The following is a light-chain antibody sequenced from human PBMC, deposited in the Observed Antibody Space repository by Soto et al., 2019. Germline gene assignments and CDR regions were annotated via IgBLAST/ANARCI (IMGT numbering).Light chain of an antibody. CDR2: AVS. CDR1: QSFSSSY. J-gene: IGKJ1*01. Sequence: DIVLTQSPGTLSLSPGERATLSCRASQSFSSSYLAWYQQKPGQTPRLLIYAVSSRATSIPGRFSGSGSGTNFTLTISRLEPEVLAEYVCQEYGNSRTFGQGTKVEIK. V-gene: IGKV3-20*01. CDR3: QEYGNSRT.